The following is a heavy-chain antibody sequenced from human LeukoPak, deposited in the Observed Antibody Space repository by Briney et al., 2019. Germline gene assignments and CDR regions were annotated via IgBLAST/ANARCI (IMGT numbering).Heavy chain of an antibody. CDR2: ISAYNGNT. V-gene: IGHV1-18*01. J-gene: IGHJ3*02. CDR1: GYTFTSYD. CDR3: ASIAAAALSHAFDI. D-gene: IGHD6-13*01. Sequence: ASVKVSCKASGYTFTSYDINWVRQATGQGLEWKGWISAYNGNTNYAQKLQGRVTMTTDTSTSTAYMELRSLRSDDTAVYYCASIAAAALSHAFDIWGQGTMVTVSS.